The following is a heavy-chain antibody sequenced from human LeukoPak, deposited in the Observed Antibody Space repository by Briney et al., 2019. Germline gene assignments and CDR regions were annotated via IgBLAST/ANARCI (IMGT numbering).Heavy chain of an antibody. Sequence: SETLSLTCTVSGGSISSYYWSWIRQPPGKGLEWIGYIYYSGSTNYNPSLKSRVTISVDTSKNQFSLKLSSVTAAGTAVYYCARLGNGGGFDYWGQGTLVTVSS. CDR1: GGSISSYY. CDR2: IYYSGST. D-gene: IGHD4-23*01. J-gene: IGHJ4*02. CDR3: ARLGNGGGFDY. V-gene: IGHV4-59*01.